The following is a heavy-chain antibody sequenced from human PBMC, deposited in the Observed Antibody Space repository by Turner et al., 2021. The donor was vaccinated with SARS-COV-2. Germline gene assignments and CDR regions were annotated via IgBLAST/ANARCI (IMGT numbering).Heavy chain of an antibody. CDR2: IWYDGSNQ. J-gene: IGHJ4*02. D-gene: IGHD6-19*01. Sequence: QVQLVESGGGVVQPGRSLRLSCAASGFTFGSYGMHWGRQAPGKGLEWVAFIWYDGSNQYYADSVKGRFTISRDNSKNTLYLQMNSLRAEDTAVYYCARDKGEGSSGWLIPSGSYYFDYWGQGTLVTVSS. CDR1: GFTFGSYG. CDR3: ARDKGEGSSGWLIPSGSYYFDY. V-gene: IGHV3-33*01.